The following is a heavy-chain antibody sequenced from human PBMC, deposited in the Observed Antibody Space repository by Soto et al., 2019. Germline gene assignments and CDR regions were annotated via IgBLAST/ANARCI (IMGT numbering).Heavy chain of an antibody. Sequence: QVQLQQSGAGLLKPSETLSLTCDVYGGSFSDYIWTWIRQTPGKGLQWIGQINHSGSANYNPSLTNRVTISVHTSSSQFSLELSSVTAAATAVYYCARGLISGSHYSGGWYYFDSWGQGTQVTVSS. CDR2: INHSGSA. CDR1: GGSFSDYI. J-gene: IGHJ4*02. CDR3: ARGLISGSHYSGGWYYFDS. D-gene: IGHD1-26*01. V-gene: IGHV4-34*01.